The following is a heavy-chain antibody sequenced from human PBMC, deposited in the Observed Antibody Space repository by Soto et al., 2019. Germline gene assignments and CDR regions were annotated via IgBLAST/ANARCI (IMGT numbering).Heavy chain of an antibody. J-gene: IGHJ6*02. CDR1: GYSFTSYW. CDR3: ARTTAGRFLEWLPPSYGMDV. Sequence: RGESLKISCKGSGYSFTSYWISWVRQMPGKGLEWMGRIDPSDSYTNYSPSFQGHVTISADKSISTAYLQWSSLKASDTAMYYCARTTAGRFLEWLPPSYGMDVWGQGTTVTVSS. D-gene: IGHD3-3*01. V-gene: IGHV5-10-1*01. CDR2: IDPSDSYT.